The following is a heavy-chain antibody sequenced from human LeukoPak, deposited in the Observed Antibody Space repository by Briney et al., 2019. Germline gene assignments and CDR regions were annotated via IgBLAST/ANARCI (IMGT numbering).Heavy chain of an antibody. V-gene: IGHV1-69*06. D-gene: IGHD5-12*01. CDR1: GYTFTSYG. Sequence: ASVKVSCKASGYTFTSYGISWVRQAPGQGLEWMGGIIPIFGTANYAQKFQGRVTITADKSTSTAYMELSSLRSEDTAVYYCARDSYSGYDFGYWGQGTLVTVSS. CDR3: ARDSYSGYDFGY. CDR2: IIPIFGTA. J-gene: IGHJ4*02.